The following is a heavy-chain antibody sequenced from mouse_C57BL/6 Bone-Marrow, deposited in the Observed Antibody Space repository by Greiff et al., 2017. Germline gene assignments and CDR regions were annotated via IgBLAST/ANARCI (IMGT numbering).Heavy chain of an antibody. D-gene: IGHD1-1*01. V-gene: IGHV1-69*01. CDR3: ARGIPYYYGSSRYAMDY. CDR1: GYTFTSYW. Sequence: QVQLQQPGAELVMPGASVKLSCKASGYTFTSYWMHWVKQRPGHGLEWIGELDPSDSYTNSNQKVKGKSTLTVDKSSSTVYLQLSSLTSEDAAVYYCARGIPYYYGSSRYAMDYWGQGTSVTVSS. CDR2: LDPSDSYT. J-gene: IGHJ4*01.